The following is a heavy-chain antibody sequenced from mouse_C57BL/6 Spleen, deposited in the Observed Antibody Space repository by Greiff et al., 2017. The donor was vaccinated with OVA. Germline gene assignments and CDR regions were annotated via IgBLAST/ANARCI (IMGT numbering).Heavy chain of an antibody. V-gene: IGHV14-4*01. D-gene: IGHD1-3*01. CDR1: GFNIKDDY. J-gene: IGHJ2*01. CDR2: IDPENGDT. Sequence: EVKLVESGAELVRPGASVKLSCTASGFNIKDDYMHWVKQRPEQGLEWIGWIDPENGDTEYASKFQGKATITADTSSNTAYLQLSSLTSEDTAVYYCTGSSHYWGQGTTLTVSS. CDR3: TGSSHY.